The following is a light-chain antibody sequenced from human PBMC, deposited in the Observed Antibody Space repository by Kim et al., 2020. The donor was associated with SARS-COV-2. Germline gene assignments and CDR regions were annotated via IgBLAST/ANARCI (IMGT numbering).Light chain of an antibody. CDR3: AAWDDSLNGWV. CDR1: SSNIGSNT. J-gene: IGLJ3*02. Sequence: QSVLTQPPSASGTPGQRVTISCSRSSSNIGSNTVNWYQQLPGTAPKLLIYSNNQRPSGVPDRFSGSKSGTSDSLAISGLQSEDEADYYCAAWDDSLNGWVFGGGTKLTVL. V-gene: IGLV1-44*01. CDR2: SNN.